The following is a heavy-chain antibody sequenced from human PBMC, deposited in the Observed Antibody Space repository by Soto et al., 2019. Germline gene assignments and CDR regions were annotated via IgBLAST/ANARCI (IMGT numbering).Heavy chain of an antibody. CDR1: AYLSTSHA. V-gene: IGHV1-3*01. J-gene: IGHJ4*02. D-gene: IGHD2-2*01. CDR3: ARGYCSSTSCYPDY. Sequence: GSVKVCYKGFAYLSTSHAIHWVRQAAGQRLEWMGWINAGNCNTKYSQKFQGRVTITRDTSASTAYMELSSLRSEDTAVHYCARGYCSSTSCYPDYWGQGTMVTVSS. CDR2: INAGNCNT.